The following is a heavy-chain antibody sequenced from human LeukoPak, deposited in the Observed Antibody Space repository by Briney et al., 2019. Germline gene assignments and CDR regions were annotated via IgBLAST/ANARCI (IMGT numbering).Heavy chain of an antibody. CDR1: GYSLTDYY. V-gene: IGHV1-2*02. J-gene: IGHJ5*02. CDR2: INPKSGRT. CDR3: ARADFVDAGPYLIGP. D-gene: IGHD3-3*01. Sequence: ASVRVSCKTSGYSLTDYYIHWVRQAPGQGLEWMGWINPKSGRTSSARKFQGRVTMTRDPSISTVYMDMAWLTSDDTAIYFYARADFVDAGPYLIGPWGQGTLVTVSS.